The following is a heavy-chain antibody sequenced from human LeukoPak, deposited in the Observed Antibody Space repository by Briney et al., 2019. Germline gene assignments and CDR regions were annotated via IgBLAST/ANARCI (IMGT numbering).Heavy chain of an antibody. CDR2: ISSDSSTI. D-gene: IGHD2-2*01. V-gene: IGHV3-48*01. CDR3: ARDPTADDY. J-gene: IGHJ4*02. Sequence: GGSLRLSCAASGFTFSSYNMNWVRQAPGKGLEWVSYISSDSSTIFYADSVKGRFTISRDNSKNTVYLQMNSLRAEDTAIYYCARDPTADDYWGQGTLVTVSS. CDR1: GFTFSSYN.